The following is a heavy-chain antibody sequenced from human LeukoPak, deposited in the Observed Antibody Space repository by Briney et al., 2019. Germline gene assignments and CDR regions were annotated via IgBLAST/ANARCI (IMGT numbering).Heavy chain of an antibody. CDR2: ISGSGGST. D-gene: IGHD5-18*01. J-gene: IGHJ4*02. V-gene: IGHV3-23*01. CDR3: AARIQLWLRDY. Sequence: GGSLRLYCAASGLTFSSFAMSWVRQAPGKGLEWVSGISGSGGSTYYADSVKGRFTISRANSKNTLYLQMNSLRAEDTAEYYCAARIQLWLRDYWGQGTLVTVSS. CDR1: GLTFSSFA.